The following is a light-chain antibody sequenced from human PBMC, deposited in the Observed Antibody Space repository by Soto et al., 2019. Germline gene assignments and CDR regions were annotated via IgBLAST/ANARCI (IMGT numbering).Light chain of an antibody. CDR2: DNS. CDR3: GTWDSSLSAVV. V-gene: IGLV1-51*01. CDR1: SSNIGINF. J-gene: IGLJ2*01. Sequence: QSVLMQPPSVSAAPGQKVTISCSGSSSNIGINFVSWYQQLPGTAPKLLIYDNSNRPSGIPDRFSGSKSGTSATLGITGLQTGDEADYYCGTWDSSLSAVVFGGGTKLTVL.